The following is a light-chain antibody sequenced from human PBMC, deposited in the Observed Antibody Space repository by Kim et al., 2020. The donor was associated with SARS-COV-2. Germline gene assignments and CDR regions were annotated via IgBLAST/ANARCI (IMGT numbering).Light chain of an antibody. J-gene: IGLJ2*01. CDR3: QSYNRDNVL. CDR2: DDD. CDR1: RGSIDDDY. Sequence: KTVTISCTRRRGSIDDDYVQWYQQRPGGVPTTVIYDDDQRPSGVSDRFSGSIDNASNSASLTISGLRTEDEADYYCQSYNRDNVLFGGGTQLTVL. V-gene: IGLV6-57*03.